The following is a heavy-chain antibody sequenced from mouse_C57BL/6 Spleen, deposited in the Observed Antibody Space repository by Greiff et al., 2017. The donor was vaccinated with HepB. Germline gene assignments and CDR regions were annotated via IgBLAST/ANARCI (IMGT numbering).Heavy chain of an antibody. V-gene: IGHV1-69*01. J-gene: IGHJ2*01. CDR1: GYTCTSYW. Sequence: QVQMKQTEEDLSMKETSVKRAGKAAGYTCTSYWMHWVKQRPGQGLEWIGEIDPSDSYTNYNQKFKGKSTLTVDKSSSTAYMQLSSLTSEDSAVYYCARNYGSSYGNFDYWGQGTTLTVSS. D-gene: IGHD1-1*01. CDR3: ARNYGSSYGNFDY. CDR2: IDPSDSYT.